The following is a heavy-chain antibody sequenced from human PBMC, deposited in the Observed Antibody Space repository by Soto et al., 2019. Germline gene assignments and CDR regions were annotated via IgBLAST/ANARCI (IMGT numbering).Heavy chain of an antibody. V-gene: IGHV3-30-3*01. CDR1: GFTFSSYA. CDR3: ARDPSPQCGSYCYYFDY. D-gene: IGHD1-26*01. J-gene: IGHJ4*02. CDR2: ISYDGSNK. Sequence: GGSLRLSCAASGFTFSSYAMHWVRQAPGKGLEWVAVISYDGSNKYYADSVKGRFTISRDNSKNTLYLQMNSLRAEDTAVYYCARDPSPQCGSYCYYFDYWGQGTLVTVSS.